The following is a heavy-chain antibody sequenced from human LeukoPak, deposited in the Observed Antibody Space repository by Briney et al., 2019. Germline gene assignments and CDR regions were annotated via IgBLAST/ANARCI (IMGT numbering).Heavy chain of an antibody. D-gene: IGHD3-22*01. CDR2: IYYSGST. J-gene: IGHJ4*02. V-gene: IGHV4-59*12. CDR1: GGSISTYY. Sequence: SETLSLTCTVSGGSISTYYWSWIRQSPGKGLEWIGSIYYSGSTNYNPSLKSRVTVSVDTSKNQFSLKLSSVTAADTAVYYCARGPKYYYDSSGYYFFDYWGQGTLVTVSS. CDR3: ARGPKYYYDSSGYYFFDY.